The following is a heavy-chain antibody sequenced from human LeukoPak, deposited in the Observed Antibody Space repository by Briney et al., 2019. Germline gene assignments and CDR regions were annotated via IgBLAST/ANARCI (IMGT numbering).Heavy chain of an antibody. D-gene: IGHD4-17*01. CDR3: AKDPQVYYGDYVDY. V-gene: IGHV3-23*01. J-gene: IGHJ4*02. Sequence: GGSLRLSCAASGFTFSSYWMNWVRQAPGKGLEWVSAISGSGGSTYYADSVKGRFTISRDNSKNTLYLQMNSLRAEDTAVYYCAKDPQVYYGDYVDYWGQGTLVTVSS. CDR2: ISGSGGST. CDR1: GFTFSSYW.